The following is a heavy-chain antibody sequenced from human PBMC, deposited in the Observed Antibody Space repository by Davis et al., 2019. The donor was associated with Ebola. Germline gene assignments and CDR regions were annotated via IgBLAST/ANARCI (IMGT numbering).Heavy chain of an antibody. D-gene: IGHD1-20*01. CDR1: GGSISSSSYY. Sequence: MPSETLSLTCTVSGGSISSSSYYWGWIRQPPGKGLEWIGSIYYSGSTYYNPSLKSRVTISVDTSKNQFSLKLSSVTAADTAVYYCARREHNWNYFDYWGQGTLVTVSS. J-gene: IGHJ4*02. CDR3: ARREHNWNYFDY. V-gene: IGHV4-39*01. CDR2: IYYSGST.